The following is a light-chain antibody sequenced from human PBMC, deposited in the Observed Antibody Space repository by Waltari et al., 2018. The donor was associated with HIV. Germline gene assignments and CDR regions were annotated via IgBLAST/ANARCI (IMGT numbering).Light chain of an antibody. J-gene: IGLJ3*02. CDR3: CSYAGSFTWV. Sequence: QSALTQPRSVSGSPGQLVTISCTGSGDDIGAYTSVSWYQHHPGKAPKLMIYDVAQRPSGVPDRFSGFRSGNTASLTISALQPEDEADYYCCSYAGSFTWVFGGGTRLTVL. CDR2: DVA. V-gene: IGLV2-11*01. CDR1: GDDIGAYTS.